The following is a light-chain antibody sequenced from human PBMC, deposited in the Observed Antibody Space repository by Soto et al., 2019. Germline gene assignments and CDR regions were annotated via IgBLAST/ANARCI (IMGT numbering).Light chain of an antibody. CDR2: GAS. CDR1: QSVSSD. V-gene: IGKV3-20*01. CDR3: QQYGSSVN. J-gene: IGKJ5*01. Sequence: IVMPPSPATLSVSPCERATLSCRSSQSVSSDLAWYHQKPGQAPRLLIYGASTRATGIPDRFSGSGSGTDFTLTISRLEPEDFAVYYCQQYGSSVNCGQGKRREIK.